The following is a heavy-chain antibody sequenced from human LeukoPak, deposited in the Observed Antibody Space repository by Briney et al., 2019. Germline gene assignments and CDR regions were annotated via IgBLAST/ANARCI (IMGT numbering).Heavy chain of an antibody. CDR3: ARDIVVVVAATTYNWFDP. J-gene: IGHJ5*02. CDR1: GFTFNSYA. CDR2: IKQDGSEK. D-gene: IGHD2-15*01. Sequence: GGSLRLSCAASGFTFNSYAMSWVRQAPGKGLESVANIKQDGSEKYYVDSVKGRFTISRDNAKNSLYLQMNSLRAEDTAVYYCARDIVVVVAATTYNWFDPWGQGTLVTVSS. V-gene: IGHV3-7*01.